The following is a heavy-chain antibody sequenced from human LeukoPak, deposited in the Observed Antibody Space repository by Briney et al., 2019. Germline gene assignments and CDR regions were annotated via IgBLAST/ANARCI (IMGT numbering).Heavy chain of an antibody. Sequence: SETLYLTCTVSGGSISSHYWSWIRQPPGKGLEWIGYIYYSGSTNYNPSLKSRVTISVDTSKNQFSLKLSSVTAADTAVYYCARGGGYSGYDFFYYYYMDVWGKGTTVTVSS. CDR1: GGSISSHY. J-gene: IGHJ6*03. CDR3: ARGGGYSGYDFFYYYYMDV. CDR2: IYYSGST. D-gene: IGHD5-12*01. V-gene: IGHV4-59*11.